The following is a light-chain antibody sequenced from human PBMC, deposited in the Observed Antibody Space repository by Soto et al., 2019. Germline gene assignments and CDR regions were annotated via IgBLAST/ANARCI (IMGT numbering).Light chain of an antibody. J-gene: IGKJ1*01. CDR1: QSINKW. Sequence: DILFTQSPSTLSASVGYRVTISCLASQSINKWLAWYQHKPGKAPNLLIYEVSTLHSGVPSRFSGSGSGTEFTLTISSLRPDDFATYYCQHYSGDRATFGQGTKVDIK. CDR3: QHYSGDRAT. CDR2: EVS. V-gene: IGKV1-5*03.